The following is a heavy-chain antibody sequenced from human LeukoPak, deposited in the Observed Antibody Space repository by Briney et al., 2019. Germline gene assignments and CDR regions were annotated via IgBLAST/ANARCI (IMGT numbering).Heavy chain of an antibody. J-gene: IGHJ4*02. CDR3: AKGPVNVLRFLEWLH. Sequence: PGGSLRLSCAASGFTFSSYWMSWVHQAPGKGLEWVANIKQDGSEKYYVDSVKGRFTISRDNAKNSLYLQMNSLRAEDTAVYYCAKGPVNVLRFLEWLHWGQGTLVTVSS. CDR2: IKQDGSEK. CDR1: GFTFSSYW. V-gene: IGHV3-7*03. D-gene: IGHD3-3*01.